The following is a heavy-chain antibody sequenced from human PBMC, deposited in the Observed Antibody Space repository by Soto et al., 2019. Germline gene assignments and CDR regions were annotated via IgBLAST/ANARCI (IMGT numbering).Heavy chain of an antibody. J-gene: IGHJ6*01. CDR2: ISYDGSNK. D-gene: IGHD1-26*01. V-gene: IGHV3-30*18. CDR3: AKVRGGSSAVRSKPYFSYGMGV. Sequence: GGSLRLSCAASGFTLSSYGMHWVRQAPGKGLEWVAVISYDGSNKYYADSVKGRFTISRDHSKNTLYLQMNSLRVEDTAWYSCAKVRGGSSAVRSKPYFSYGMGVCRQRTTLTICS. CDR1: GFTLSSYG.